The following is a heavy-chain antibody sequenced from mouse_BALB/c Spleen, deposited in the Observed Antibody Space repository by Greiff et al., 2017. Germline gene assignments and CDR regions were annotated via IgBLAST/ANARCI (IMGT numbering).Heavy chain of an antibody. V-gene: IGHV3-2*02. CDR3: AREGFRVMDY. CDR2: ISYSGST. Sequence: VQLKESGPGLVKPSQSLSLTCTVTGYSITSDYAWNWIRQFPGNKLEWMGYISYSGSTSYNPSLKSRISITRDTSKNQFFLQLNSVTTEDTATYYCAREGFRVMDYWGQGTSVTVSA. J-gene: IGHJ4*01. CDR1: GYSITSDYA. D-gene: IGHD3-3*01.